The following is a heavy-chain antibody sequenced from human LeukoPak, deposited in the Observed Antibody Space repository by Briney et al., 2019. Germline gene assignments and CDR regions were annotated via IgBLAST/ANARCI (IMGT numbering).Heavy chain of an antibody. J-gene: IGHJ4*02. CDR2: ISYDGSNK. CDR3: ARGSDQRGYSGEIDY. CDR1: GFTFSSYA. Sequence: GRFLRLSCAASGFTFSSYAKHWVRQAPGKGLEWVAVISYDGSNKYYADSVKGRFTISRDNSKNTLYLQMNSLRAEDTAVYYCARGSDQRGYSGEIDYWGQGTLVTVSS. V-gene: IGHV3-30*04. D-gene: IGHD5-12*01.